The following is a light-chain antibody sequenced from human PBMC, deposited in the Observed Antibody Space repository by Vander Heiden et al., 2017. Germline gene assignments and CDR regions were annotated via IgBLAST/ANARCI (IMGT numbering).Light chain of an antibody. Sequence: DIQMTQSPSSLSASVGDRDTITCQASQDISNYLNWYQQKPGKVPKLLIYDASNLETGVPSRFSGSGSGTDFTFTISSLQPEDIATYYCQQCDDLPFTFGPGTKVDI. CDR3: QQCDDLPFT. J-gene: IGKJ3*01. CDR2: DAS. CDR1: QDISNY. V-gene: IGKV1-33*01.